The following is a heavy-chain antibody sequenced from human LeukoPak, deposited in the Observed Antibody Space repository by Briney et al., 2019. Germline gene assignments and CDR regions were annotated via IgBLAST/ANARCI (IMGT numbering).Heavy chain of an antibody. D-gene: IGHD3-10*01. V-gene: IGHV4-34*01. CDR2: INHSGST. CDR3: AREPGEGGFYNNYYYRDV. J-gene: IGHJ6*03. Sequence: SETLSLTCAVYGGSFSGYYWSWIRQPPGKGLEWIGEINHSGSTNYNPSLKSRVTISVDTSKNQFSLKLSSVTAADTAVYYCAREPGEGGFYNNYYYRDVGEKGPRATVP. CDR1: GGSFSGYY.